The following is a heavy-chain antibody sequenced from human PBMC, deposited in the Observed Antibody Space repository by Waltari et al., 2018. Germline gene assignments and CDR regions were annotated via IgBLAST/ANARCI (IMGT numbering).Heavy chain of an antibody. D-gene: IGHD3-22*01. CDR1: GGTFSSYA. CDR3: ARDPDDSSVSDY. CDR2: IIAIFGTA. J-gene: IGHJ4*02. V-gene: IGHV1-69*01. Sequence: QVQLVQSGAEVQKPGSSVKVSCKASGGTFSSYAISWVRQAPGQGLQWMGGIIAIFGTANYAQKFQGRATITADESTSTVYMELSSLRSEDTAVYYCARDPDDSSVSDYWGQGTLVTVSS.